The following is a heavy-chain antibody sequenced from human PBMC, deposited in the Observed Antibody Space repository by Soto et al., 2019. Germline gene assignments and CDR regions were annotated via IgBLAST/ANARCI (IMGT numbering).Heavy chain of an antibody. J-gene: IGHJ6*02. CDR2: ISLYSDGT. CDR3: ARGKGMDENYYYYGMDI. Sequence: GASVKVSCKTSGYTFSNYGITWVRQAPGQPLEWLGWISLYSDGTNYAQKFQGRVSMTTDTSTTTAYMELRSLRSDDTAVYYCARGKGMDENYYYYGMDIWGQGTTVTVSS. CDR1: GYTFSNYG. V-gene: IGHV1-18*01.